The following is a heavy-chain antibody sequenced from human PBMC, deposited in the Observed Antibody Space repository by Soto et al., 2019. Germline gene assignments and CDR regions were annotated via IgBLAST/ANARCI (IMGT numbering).Heavy chain of an antibody. D-gene: IGHD2-15*01. V-gene: IGHV1-3*01. CDR3: SRDLGGWPDY. Sequence: QVQLVQSGAEVKKPGASVKVSCKASGYTFTSYAMHWVRQAPGQRLEWMGWINAGNGNTKYSQKFQGRVTITRDTAARTAYMELSSLRSEDKAVYYCSRDLGGWPDYWGQGTLVTVSS. CDR1: GYTFTSYA. CDR2: INAGNGNT. J-gene: IGHJ4*02.